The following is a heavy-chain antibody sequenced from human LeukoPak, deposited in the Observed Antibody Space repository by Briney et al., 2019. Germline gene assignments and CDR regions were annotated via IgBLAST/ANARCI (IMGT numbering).Heavy chain of an antibody. D-gene: IGHD3-10*01. Sequence: SETLSLTRAVSGYSISSGYYWGWIRQPPGKGLEWIGSIYHSGSTYYNPSLKSRVTISVDTSKNQFSLKLSSVTAADTAVYYCARDRVTMVRGVSYYYGMDVWGKGTTVTVSS. CDR2: IYHSGST. CDR3: ARDRVTMVRGVSYYYGMDV. J-gene: IGHJ6*04. V-gene: IGHV4-38-2*02. CDR1: GYSISSGYY.